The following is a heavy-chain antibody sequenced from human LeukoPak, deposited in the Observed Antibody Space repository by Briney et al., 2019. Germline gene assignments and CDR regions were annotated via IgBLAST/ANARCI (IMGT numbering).Heavy chain of an antibody. Sequence: GGSLRLSCAATGFSFRSYWMNWLRQAPGKGLEWLAIIKQDGSEKHYKGSVEGRFTISRDNAKNSLYLQMNRLRAEDTDVYYCEREFVGLGRFGERGAYGMAVWGQGTTVTV. CDR2: IKQDGSEK. V-gene: IGHV3-7*03. D-gene: IGHD3-10*01. CDR3: EREFVGLGRFGERGAYGMAV. CDR1: GFSFRSYW. J-gene: IGHJ6*02.